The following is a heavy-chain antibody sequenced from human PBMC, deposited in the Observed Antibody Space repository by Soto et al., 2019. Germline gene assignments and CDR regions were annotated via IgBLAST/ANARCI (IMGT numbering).Heavy chain of an antibody. V-gene: IGHV3-21*01. Sequence: GGSLRLSCAASGFTFGSYSMNWVRQAPGKGLEWVSSISSSSSYIYYADSVKGRFTISRDNAKNSLYLQMNSLRAEDTAVYYCARATIAEAGTGYYYGMDVWGQGTTVTVSS. CDR2: ISSSSSYI. CDR1: GFTFGSYS. CDR3: ARATIAEAGTGYYYGMDV. D-gene: IGHD6-19*01. J-gene: IGHJ6*02.